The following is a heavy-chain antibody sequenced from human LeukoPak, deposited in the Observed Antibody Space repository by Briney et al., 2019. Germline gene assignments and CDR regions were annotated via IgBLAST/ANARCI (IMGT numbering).Heavy chain of an antibody. CDR3: TTENWNYAYDY. Sequence: GGSLRLSCAASGFTFSDAWMSWVRQAPGKGLEWVGRIKSKTDGGTTDYAAPVKGRFTISRDDSKNTLYLQMNSLKTEDTAVYYCTTENWNYAYDYWGQGTLVTVSS. D-gene: IGHD1-7*01. CDR2: IKSKTDGGTT. CDR1: GFTFSDAW. J-gene: IGHJ4*02. V-gene: IGHV3-15*01.